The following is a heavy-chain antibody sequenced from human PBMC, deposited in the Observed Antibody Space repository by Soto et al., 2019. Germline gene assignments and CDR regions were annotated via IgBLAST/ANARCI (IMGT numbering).Heavy chain of an antibody. Sequence: QVQLVESGGGVVQPGRSLRLSCAASGFTFSSYGMHWVRQAPGKGLEWVAVIWYDGSNKYYADSVKGRFTISRDNYKNTLYLQMNSLRAEETAVYYCARGPDLLLWFRELLYYYYMDVWGKGTTVTVSS. CDR2: IWYDGSNK. D-gene: IGHD3-10*01. CDR3: ARGPDLLLWFRELLYYYYMDV. V-gene: IGHV3-33*01. CDR1: GFTFSSYG. J-gene: IGHJ6*03.